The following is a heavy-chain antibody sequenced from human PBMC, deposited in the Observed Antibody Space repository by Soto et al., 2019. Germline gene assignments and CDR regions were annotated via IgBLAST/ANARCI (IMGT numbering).Heavy chain of an antibody. CDR1: GYTLTELS. CDR2: FDPEDGET. V-gene: IGHV1-24*01. Sequence: GASVKVSCKVSGYTLTELSMHWVRQAPGKGLEWMGGFDPEDGETIYAQKFQGRVTMTEDTSTDTAYMELSSLRSEDTAVYYCATGGARCLEWLLLDYWGQGTLVTVSS. J-gene: IGHJ4*02. CDR3: ATGGARCLEWLLLDY. D-gene: IGHD3-3*01.